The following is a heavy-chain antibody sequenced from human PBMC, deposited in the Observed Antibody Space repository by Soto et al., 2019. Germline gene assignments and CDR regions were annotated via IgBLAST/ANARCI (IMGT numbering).Heavy chain of an antibody. V-gene: IGHV4-39*01. D-gene: IGHD3-3*01. J-gene: IGHJ5*02. CDR1: GGSISSSSYY. Sequence: SETLSLTCTVSGGSISSSSYYWGCIRQPPGKGLEWIGSIYYSGSTYYNPSLKSRVTISVDTSKNQFSLKLSSVTAADTAVYYCARQGNDFWSGYPENWFDPWGQGTLVTVSS. CDR2: IYYSGST. CDR3: ARQGNDFWSGYPENWFDP.